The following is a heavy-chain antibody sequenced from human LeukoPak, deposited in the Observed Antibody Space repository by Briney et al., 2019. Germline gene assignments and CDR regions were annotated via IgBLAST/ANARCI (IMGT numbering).Heavy chain of an antibody. CDR1: GFTFNNYW. J-gene: IGHJ6*03. D-gene: IGHD3-10*01. CDR2: IKQDGSQK. CDR3: AREGSVWFGESLYYYYYMDV. V-gene: IGHV3-7*01. Sequence: GGSLRLSCAASGFTFNNYWMTWVRQAPGKGLEWVANIKQDGSQKNHGDSVKGRFTISRDNAKNSLYLQMNSLRAEDTAVYYCAREGSVWFGESLYYYYYMDVWGKGTTVTVSS.